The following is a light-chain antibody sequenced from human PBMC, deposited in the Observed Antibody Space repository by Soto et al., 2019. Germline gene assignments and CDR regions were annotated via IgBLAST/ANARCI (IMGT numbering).Light chain of an antibody. V-gene: IGLV3-21*04. CDR1: NIGRKS. CDR2: YDI. J-gene: IGLJ2*01. CDR3: QVWDAATDRVV. Sequence: SYELIQAPSESVAPGKTATLTCGGNNIGRKSVHWYQQRPGQAPVLVIYYDIDRPSGIPERFSASNSGNTATLTITSVEAGDEADYYCQVWDAATDRVVFGGGTKLTVL.